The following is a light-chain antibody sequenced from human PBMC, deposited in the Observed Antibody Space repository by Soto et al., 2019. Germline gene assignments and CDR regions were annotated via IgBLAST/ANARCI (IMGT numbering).Light chain of an antibody. J-gene: IGKJ4*01. CDR2: DTS. V-gene: IGKV3-20*01. Sequence: EIVLTQSPGTLSLSVGERVTLSCRASQSVSSYLAWYQQTPGQAPRLLIYDTSNRATGTPDRFSGSGSGTDFTLTISRLEPEDFTVYYCQQNGSSPRTFGGGTTVEIK. CDR1: QSVSSY. CDR3: QQNGSSPRT.